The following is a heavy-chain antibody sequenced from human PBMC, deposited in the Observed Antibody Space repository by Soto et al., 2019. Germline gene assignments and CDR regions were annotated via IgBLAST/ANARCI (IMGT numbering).Heavy chain of an antibody. J-gene: IGHJ4*02. CDR1: GGSISSYY. V-gene: IGHV4-59*12. CDR3: ARGQVVAAQH. Sequence: LSLTCTVSGGSISSYYWSWFRQSPGKRMEWIGYVHHSWGSSYNPSLQSRVAISLDTSKSQFSLKVTSVTAADTAVYYCARGQVVAAQHWGQGTLVTVSS. D-gene: IGHD2-15*01. CDR2: VHHSWGS.